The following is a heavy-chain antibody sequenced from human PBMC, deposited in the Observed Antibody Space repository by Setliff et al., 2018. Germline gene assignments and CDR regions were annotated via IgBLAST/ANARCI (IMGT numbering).Heavy chain of an antibody. Sequence: ASVKVSCKASGGTFSSYAISWVRQAPGQGLGWMGGIIPIFGTANYAQKFQGRVTITADESTSTAYMELSSLRSEDTAVYYCAREGSGWYYDYWGQGTLVTVSS. CDR2: IIPIFGTA. V-gene: IGHV1-69*13. CDR1: GGTFSSYA. D-gene: IGHD6-19*01. J-gene: IGHJ4*02. CDR3: AREGSGWYYDY.